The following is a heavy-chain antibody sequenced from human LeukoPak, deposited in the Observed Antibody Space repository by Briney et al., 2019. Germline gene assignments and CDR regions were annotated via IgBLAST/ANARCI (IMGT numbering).Heavy chain of an antibody. CDR1: GGSISSGGYS. J-gene: IGHJ5*02. Sequence: PSETLSLTCAVSGGSISSGGYSWSWIRQPPGKGLEWIGYIYHSGSTYYNPSLKSRVTISVDRSKNQFSLKLSPVTAADTAVYYCAREVEGYCSGGSCYEYHWFDPWGQGTLVTVSS. D-gene: IGHD2-15*01. CDR3: AREVEGYCSGGSCYEYHWFDP. CDR2: IYHSGST. V-gene: IGHV4-30-2*01.